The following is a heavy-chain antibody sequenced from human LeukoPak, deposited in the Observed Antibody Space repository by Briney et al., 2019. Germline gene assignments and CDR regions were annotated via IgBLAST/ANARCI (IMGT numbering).Heavy chain of an antibody. Sequence: ASVKVSCKASGYTFTTFGFTWVRQAPGQGLEWLGWISTYNSNINYAQNLQDRLTLTTDTSTSTAYMELSSLRFDDTAMYYCTRGHLPADAFDVWGQGTLVTVSS. D-gene: IGHD2-2*01. CDR1: GYTFTTFG. V-gene: IGHV1-18*01. J-gene: IGHJ3*01. CDR2: ISTYNSNI. CDR3: TRGHLPADAFDV.